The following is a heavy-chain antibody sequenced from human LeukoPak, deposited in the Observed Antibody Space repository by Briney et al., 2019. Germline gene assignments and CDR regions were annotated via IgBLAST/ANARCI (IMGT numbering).Heavy chain of an antibody. V-gene: IGHV5-51*01. Sequence: GESLKISCEGSGNIFTSYWIGRVRQMPGKGLEWMGIIYPGDSDTRYSPSFQGQVTISADKSISTAYLKWSSLKASDTAMYYCARLKGSGIKGDYWGQGTLVTVSS. CDR2: IYPGDSDT. D-gene: IGHD3-10*01. CDR1: GNIFTSYW. J-gene: IGHJ4*02. CDR3: ARLKGSGIKGDY.